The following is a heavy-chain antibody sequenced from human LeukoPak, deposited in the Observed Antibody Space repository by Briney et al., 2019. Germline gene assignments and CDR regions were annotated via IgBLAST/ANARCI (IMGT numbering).Heavy chain of an antibody. CDR3: ARIGDSSGMDV. J-gene: IGHJ6*02. Sequence: SETLSITCAVSGYSISSNNWWGWIRQPPGKGLEWIGYIYYSGSTYYNPSLKSRVTMSVDTSKNQFSLKLNSVTAVDTAVYYCARIGDSSGMDVWGQGTTVTVSS. CDR1: GYSISSNNW. D-gene: IGHD3-3*01. CDR2: IYYSGST. V-gene: IGHV4-28*01.